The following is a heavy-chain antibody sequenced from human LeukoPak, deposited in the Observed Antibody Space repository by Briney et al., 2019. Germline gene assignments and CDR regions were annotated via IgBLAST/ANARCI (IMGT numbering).Heavy chain of an antibody. CDR2: IKQDGSEK. V-gene: IGHV3-7*01. CDR1: GFTFSSYW. D-gene: IGHD3-22*01. Sequence: GGSLRLSCAASGFTFSSYWMSWVRQAPGKGLEWVANIKQDGSEKYYVDSVKGRFTISRDNAKNSLYLQMNSLRAEDTAVYYCAREREYYYDSSGYLYYFDYWGQEPWSPSPQ. J-gene: IGHJ4*01. CDR3: AREREYYYDSSGYLYYFDY.